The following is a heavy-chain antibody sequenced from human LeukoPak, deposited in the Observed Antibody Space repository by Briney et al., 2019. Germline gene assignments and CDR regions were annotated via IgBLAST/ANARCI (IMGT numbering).Heavy chain of an antibody. CDR3: VRDQLYCTGGTCYFEY. V-gene: IGHV3-74*01. Sequence: GGSLRLSCAASGFIFSSYWMHWVRLAPGKGLVWVSRISGDGSSTTYAGSVRGRFTISRDNARNTLYLQMNSLRAEDTAVYFCVRDQLYCTGGTCYFEYWGQGTLVTVSS. J-gene: IGHJ4*02. CDR1: GFIFSSYW. D-gene: IGHD2-8*02. CDR2: ISGDGSST.